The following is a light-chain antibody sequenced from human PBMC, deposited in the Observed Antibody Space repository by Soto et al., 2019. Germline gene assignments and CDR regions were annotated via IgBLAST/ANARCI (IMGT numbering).Light chain of an antibody. V-gene: IGLV2-11*01. Sequence: QSALTQPRAVSGSPGQSVTISCTGTRRDVGGYNYVSWYQKYPGTAPRLMIYDVSTRPSGVPDRFSGSKSGNTASLTISGLQAEDEADYYCCSHAGSFTLVFGGGTKLTVL. CDR2: DVS. CDR1: RRDVGGYNY. CDR3: CSHAGSFTLV. J-gene: IGLJ2*01.